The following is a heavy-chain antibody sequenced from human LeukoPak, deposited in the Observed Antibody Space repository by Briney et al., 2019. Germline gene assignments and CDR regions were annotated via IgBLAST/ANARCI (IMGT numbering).Heavy chain of an antibody. CDR1: GGSFSGYY. V-gene: IGHV4-34*01. CDR3: ARSGRWLRVTDY. CDR2: INHSGST. Sequence: PSETLSLTCAVYGGSFSGYYWSWIRQPPGKGLEWIGEINHSGSTNYNPSLKSRVTISVDTSKNQFSLKLSSVTAADTAVYYCARSGRWLRVTDYWGQGTLVTVSS. D-gene: IGHD5-12*01. J-gene: IGHJ4*02.